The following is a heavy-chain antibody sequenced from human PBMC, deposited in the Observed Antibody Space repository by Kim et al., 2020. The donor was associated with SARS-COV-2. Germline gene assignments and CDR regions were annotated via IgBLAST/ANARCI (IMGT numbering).Heavy chain of an antibody. Sequence: SETLSLTCTVSGGFISSYYWSWIRQPQGKGLVWIGYIYYSGSTNYNPSLKSRVTISVDTSKNQFSLKLSSVTAADTAVYYCARDRWHYYGSGPRRVWGQGSTVTVSS. J-gene: IGHJ6*02. CDR1: GGFISSYY. CDR2: IYYSGST. D-gene: IGHD3-10*01. CDR3: ARDRWHYYGSGPRRV. V-gene: IGHV4-59*01.